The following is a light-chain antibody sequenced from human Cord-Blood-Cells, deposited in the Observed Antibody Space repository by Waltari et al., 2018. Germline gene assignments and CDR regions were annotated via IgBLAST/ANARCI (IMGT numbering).Light chain of an antibody. V-gene: IGLV1-44*01. CDR3: AAWDDSLNGVV. Sequence: QSVLTKPPSASGTPGQRVTISCSGSSSNIGSNTVNWYQQLPGTAPKLLIYSKNQRPSGFPVRFSGSKSGTSASLASSGLQSEDEADYYCAAWDDSLNGVVFGGGTKLTVL. J-gene: IGLJ2*01. CDR2: SKN. CDR1: SSNIGSNT.